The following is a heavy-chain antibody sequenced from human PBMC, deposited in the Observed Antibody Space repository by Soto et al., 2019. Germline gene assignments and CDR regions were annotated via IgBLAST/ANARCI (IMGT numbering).Heavy chain of an antibody. CDR1: GFTFSSYA. J-gene: IGHJ4*02. D-gene: IGHD3-22*01. V-gene: IGHV3-23*01. Sequence: QTGGSLRLSCAASGFTFSSYAINWVRQAPGKGLEWVSSISGSGGSTYYADSVKGRFTISRDNSKNTLYLQMNSLRAEDTAVYYCAKDHDSSAYYYDYWGQGTLVTVS. CDR2: ISGSGGST. CDR3: AKDHDSSAYYYDY.